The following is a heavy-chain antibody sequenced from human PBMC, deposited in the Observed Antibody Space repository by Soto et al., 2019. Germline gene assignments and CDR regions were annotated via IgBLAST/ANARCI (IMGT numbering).Heavy chain of an antibody. Sequence: PSETLSLTCTVSGGSISSFYWSWIRQPPGKGLEYIGYISYSGSTNYNPSLKSRVTISVDTSKNQFSLKLTSVTAADTAVYYCARGGTIFVGWLDPWGQGAPVTVSS. CDR3: ARGGTIFVGWLDP. V-gene: IGHV4-59*01. J-gene: IGHJ5*02. D-gene: IGHD3-3*01. CDR1: GGSISSFY. CDR2: ISYSGST.